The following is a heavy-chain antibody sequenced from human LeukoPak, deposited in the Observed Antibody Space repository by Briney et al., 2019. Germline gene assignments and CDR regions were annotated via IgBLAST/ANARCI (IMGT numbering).Heavy chain of an antibody. CDR1: GFTFSSYW. CDR2: IKQDGSEK. D-gene: IGHD6-13*01. CDR3: SLEGSSWYRYFQH. Sequence: GGSPRLSCAASGFTFSSYWMSWVRQAPGKGLEWVANIKQDGSEKYYADSVKGRFTISRDNAKNSLYLQMNSLRAEDTAVYYSSLEGSSWYRYFQHWGQGTLVTVSS. J-gene: IGHJ1*01. V-gene: IGHV3-7*05.